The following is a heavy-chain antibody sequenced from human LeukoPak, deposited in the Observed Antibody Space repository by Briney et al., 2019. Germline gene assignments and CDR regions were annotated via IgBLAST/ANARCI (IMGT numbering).Heavy chain of an antibody. CDR2: ISAYNGNT. V-gene: IGHV1-18*01. CDR1: GYTFTSYG. Sequence: ASVKVSCKASGYTFTSYGISWVRQAPGQGLEWMGWISAYNGNTNYAQKLQGRVTMTTDTSTSTAYMELRSLRSDDTAVYYCARGPIHGSSWSYYFDYWGQGTLVTVSS. CDR3: ARGPIHGSSWSYYFDY. J-gene: IGHJ4*02. D-gene: IGHD6-13*01.